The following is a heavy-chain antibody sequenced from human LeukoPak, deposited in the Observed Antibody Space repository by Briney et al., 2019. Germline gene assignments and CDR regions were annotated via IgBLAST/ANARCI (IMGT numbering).Heavy chain of an antibody. CDR2: MNPNSGNT. V-gene: IGHV1-8*03. J-gene: IGHJ4*02. Sequence: VASVKVSCNASGYTFTSYYMHWVRQAPGQGLEWMGWMNPNSGNTGYAQKFQGRVTITRNTSISTAYMELSSLRSEDTAVYYCATILSEDFWSGYYYFDYWGQGTLVTVSS. CDR1: GYTFTSYY. D-gene: IGHD3-3*01. CDR3: ATILSEDFWSGYYYFDY.